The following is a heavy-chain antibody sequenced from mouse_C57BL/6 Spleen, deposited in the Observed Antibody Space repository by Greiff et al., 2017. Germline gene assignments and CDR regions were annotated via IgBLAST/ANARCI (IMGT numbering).Heavy chain of an antibody. D-gene: IGHD1-1*01. J-gene: IGHJ2*01. CDR2: INPSSGYT. Sequence: VQLVESGAELARPGASVKMSCKASGYTFTSYTMHWVKQRPGQGLEWIGYINPSSGYTKYNQKFEDKATLTADTYSSTAYMQQSSLTSEDSAVYYCARRDYGSSFDYWGQGTTLTVSS. CDR3: ARRDYGSSFDY. CDR1: GYTFTSYT. V-gene: IGHV1-4*01.